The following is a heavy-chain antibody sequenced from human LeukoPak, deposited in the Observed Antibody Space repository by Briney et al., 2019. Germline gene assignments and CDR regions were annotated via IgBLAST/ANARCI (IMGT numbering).Heavy chain of an antibody. Sequence: VASVKVSCTGSGYTLSNHAFSWVRQAPGQGLEWMGGIIPIFGTANYAQKFQGRVTITADESTSTAYMELSSLRSEDTAVYYCARVPYYYYGMDVWGQGTTVTVSS. J-gene: IGHJ6*02. CDR1: GYTLSNHA. CDR3: ARVPYYYYGMDV. V-gene: IGHV1-69*13. CDR2: IIPIFGTA.